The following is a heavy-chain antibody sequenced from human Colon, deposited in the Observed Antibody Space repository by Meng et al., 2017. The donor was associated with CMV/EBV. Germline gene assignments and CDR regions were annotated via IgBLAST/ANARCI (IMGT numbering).Heavy chain of an antibody. CDR1: GGTFRSYS. V-gene: IGHV1-69*04. CDR3: ARDVLWGSSSTYFDY. J-gene: IGHJ4*02. D-gene: IGHD3-16*01. Sequence: TCKASGGTFRSYSISWLRQAPGQGLEWMGRISPALGIASYAQKFPDRVTITADISTSTAYMELTTLRSDDTAVYYCARDVLWGSSSTYFDYWGQGTLVTVSS. CDR2: ISPALGIA.